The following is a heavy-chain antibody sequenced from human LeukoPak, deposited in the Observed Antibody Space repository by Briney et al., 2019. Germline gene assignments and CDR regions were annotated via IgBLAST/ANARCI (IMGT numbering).Heavy chain of an antibody. J-gene: IGHJ4*02. CDR2: ISYDGSNK. V-gene: IGHV3-30-3*01. CDR1: EFTFSSYA. Sequence: GGSLRLSCAASEFTFSSYAMHWVRQAPGKGLEWVAVISYDGSNKYYADSVKGRFTISRDNSKNTLYLQMNSLRAEDTAVYYCATSGTKWSLDYWDQGTLVTVSS. CDR3: ATSGTKWSLDY. D-gene: IGHD2-15*01.